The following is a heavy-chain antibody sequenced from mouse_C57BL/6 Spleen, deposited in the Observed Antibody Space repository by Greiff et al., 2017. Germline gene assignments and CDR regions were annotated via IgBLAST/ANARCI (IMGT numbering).Heavy chain of an antibody. D-gene: IGHD2-4*01. V-gene: IGHV5-16*01. J-gene: IGHJ4*01. CDR2: INYDGSST. CDR3: ARVDYDYDGYAMDY. Sequence: EVKLVESEGGLVQPGSSMKLSCTASGFTFSDYYMAWVRQVPEKGLEWVANINYDGSSTYYLDSLKSRFIISRDNAKNILYLQMSSLKSEDTATYYCARVDYDYDGYAMDYWGQGTSVTVSS. CDR1: GFTFSDYY.